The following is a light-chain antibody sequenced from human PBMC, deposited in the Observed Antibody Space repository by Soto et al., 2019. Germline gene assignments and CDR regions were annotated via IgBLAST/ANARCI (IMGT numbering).Light chain of an antibody. Sequence: QSVLTQPASVSGSPGQSITISCTGTSSDVGSYSLLSWYQHHPGKAPKLIIYEDIKGPSGVSNRFSGSKSGNTASLRISGLQPEDEADYYCSSYTTSNTRQIVFGTGTKVTVL. CDR2: EDI. CDR1: SSDVGSYSL. J-gene: IGLJ1*01. CDR3: SSYTTSNTRQIV. V-gene: IGLV2-14*02.